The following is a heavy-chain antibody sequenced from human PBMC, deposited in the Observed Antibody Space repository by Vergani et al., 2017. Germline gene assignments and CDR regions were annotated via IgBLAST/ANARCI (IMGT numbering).Heavy chain of an antibody. D-gene: IGHD1-1*01. V-gene: IGHV3-23*04. Sequence: EVQVVESGGGLIKPGGSLRLSCAASGFTFSNSAVSWVRQAPGRGLAWVSSISGPGLSTYYADSVKGRFSISRDNSKNTVFLQMHSLRAEDTAIYYCATKSCGTPGCQIGYFREWGQGTLVTVSS. CDR3: ATKSCGTPGCQIGYFRE. CDR2: ISGPGLST. J-gene: IGHJ1*01. CDR1: GFTFSNSA.